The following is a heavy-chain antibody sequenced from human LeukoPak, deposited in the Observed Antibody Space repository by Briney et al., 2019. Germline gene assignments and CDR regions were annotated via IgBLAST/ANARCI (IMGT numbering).Heavy chain of an antibody. CDR1: GFTFSTYS. CDR3: ARDHWLAKGDY. V-gene: IGHV3-48*04. D-gene: IGHD6-19*01. Sequence: GGSLRLSCAASGFTFSTYSINWVRQAPGKGLEWVSYISSDSSTIYYADSLKGRFTISRDNAKNSLYLQMNSLRAEDTAVYYCARDHWLAKGDYWGQGTLVTVSS. J-gene: IGHJ4*02. CDR2: ISSDSSTI.